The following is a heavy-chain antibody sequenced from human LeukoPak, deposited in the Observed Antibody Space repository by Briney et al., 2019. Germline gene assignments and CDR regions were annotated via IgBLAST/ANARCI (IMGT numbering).Heavy chain of an antibody. V-gene: IGHV3-74*01. Sequence: GGSLRLSCAASGFTFSSYWMHWVRQAPGRGLVWVSRINTDGSSTTYADSVKGRFTIPRDNAKNTLYLQMNSLRAEDTAVYYCARTVPGYFFDYWGQGTLVTVSS. CDR3: ARTVPGYFFDY. CDR1: GFTFSSYW. CDR2: INTDGSST. D-gene: IGHD3-10*01. J-gene: IGHJ4*02.